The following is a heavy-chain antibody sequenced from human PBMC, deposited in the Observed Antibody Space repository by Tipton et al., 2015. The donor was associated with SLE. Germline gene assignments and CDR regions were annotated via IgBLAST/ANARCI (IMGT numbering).Heavy chain of an antibody. CDR2: ISSSGSTI. V-gene: IGHV3-48*03. J-gene: IGHJ2*01. D-gene: IGHD6-25*01. Sequence: SLRLSCAASGFTFSSYEMNWVRQAPGKGLEWVSYISSSGSTIYYADSVKGRFTISRDNAKNSLYLQISSLRVEDTAVYYCARGDADYWFFDLWGRGTLVSVSS. CDR1: GFTFSSYE. CDR3: ARGDADYWFFDL.